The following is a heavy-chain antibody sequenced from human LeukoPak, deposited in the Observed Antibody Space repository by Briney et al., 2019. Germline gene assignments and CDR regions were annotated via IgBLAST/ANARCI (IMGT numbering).Heavy chain of an antibody. CDR3: ARGNYPSSCDS. D-gene: IGHD5-24*01. J-gene: IGHJ4*02. Sequence: GGSLRLSCAASGFTLRNYWMHWVRQAPGKGLVWVSHISGDGTSTGYAASVKGRFTISRDNAKNTLYLQINSLTDEDTAVYHCARGNYPSSCDSWGLGTLVTVSS. CDR2: ISGDGTST. V-gene: IGHV3-74*01. CDR1: GFTLRNYW.